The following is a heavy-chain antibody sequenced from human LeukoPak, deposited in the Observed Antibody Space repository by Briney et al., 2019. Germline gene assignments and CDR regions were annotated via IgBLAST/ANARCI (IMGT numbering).Heavy chain of an antibody. D-gene: IGHD2/OR15-2a*01. CDR3: ARVFSLSVNDAFDI. V-gene: IGHV3-21*01. Sequence: PGGALRLSCATSGFTLSSYNMNWVRQAPGKGREGVSFISTSSSYIYYADSVKGRFTISREKAKKSLYLQMNSLRAADTAVYYCARVFSLSVNDAFDIWGQGTMVTVSS. CDR1: GFTLSSYN. J-gene: IGHJ3*02. CDR2: ISTSSSYI.